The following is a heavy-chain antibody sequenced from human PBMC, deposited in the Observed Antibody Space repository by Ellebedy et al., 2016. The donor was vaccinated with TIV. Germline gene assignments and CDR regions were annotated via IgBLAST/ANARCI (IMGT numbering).Heavy chain of an antibody. D-gene: IGHD3-10*01. J-gene: IGHJ4*02. CDR2: IYYSGST. CDR1: GCPISSSNYY. Sequence: MPSETLSLTCTVPGCPISSSNYYWGWIRQPPGKGLEWIGSIYYSGSTFYNPSLTSRVTISVDTSKNQFSLKLNSVTDADTAVYYCARDRNMLRGVVAYWGQGTLVTVSS. CDR3: ARDRNMLRGVVAY. V-gene: IGHV4-39*07.